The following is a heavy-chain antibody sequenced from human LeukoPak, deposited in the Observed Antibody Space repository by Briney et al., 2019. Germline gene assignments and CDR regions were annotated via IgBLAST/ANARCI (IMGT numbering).Heavy chain of an antibody. CDR2: ISSSSSYI. CDR1: GFTFSSYS. Sequence: GGSLRLSCAASGFTFSSYSMNWVRQAPGKGLEWVSSISSSSSYIYYADSVEGRFTISRDNAKNSLYLQMNSLRAEDTAVYYCARPIAVAGPFDPWGQGTLVTVSS. J-gene: IGHJ5*02. CDR3: ARPIAVAGPFDP. D-gene: IGHD6-19*01. V-gene: IGHV3-21*01.